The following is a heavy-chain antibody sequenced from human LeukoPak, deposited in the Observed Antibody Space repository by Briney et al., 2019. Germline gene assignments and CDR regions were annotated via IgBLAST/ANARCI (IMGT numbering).Heavy chain of an antibody. J-gene: IGHJ4*02. CDR2: VSYSGRT. V-gene: IGHV4-59*01. CDR3: ARSTGHSTTWEFDS. Sequence: SETLSLTCTVSSGSIRSYYWSWIRQPPGKGLEWIGFVSYSGRTKQNPSLRGRVTMSVDTSKSHFSLKLDSVTAADTAVCYCARSTGHSTTWEFDSWGQGILVIVSS. D-gene: IGHD6-13*01. CDR1: SGSIRSYY.